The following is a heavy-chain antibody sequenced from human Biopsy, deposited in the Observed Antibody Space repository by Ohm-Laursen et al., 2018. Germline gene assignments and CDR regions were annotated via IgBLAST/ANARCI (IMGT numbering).Heavy chain of an antibody. Sequence: VASVKVSCKASGYTFTSYYMHWVRQAPGQGLEWMGIINPSGGSTSNTQKFQGRVTMTRDTSTSTVYMELSSLRSEDTAVYYCARDWNSGWRLPGMVNYYYNGMDVWGQGTKVTVSS. CDR1: GYTFTSYY. CDR3: ARDWNSGWRLPGMVNYYYNGMDV. D-gene: IGHD5-18*01. CDR2: INPSGGST. V-gene: IGHV1-46*01. J-gene: IGHJ6*02.